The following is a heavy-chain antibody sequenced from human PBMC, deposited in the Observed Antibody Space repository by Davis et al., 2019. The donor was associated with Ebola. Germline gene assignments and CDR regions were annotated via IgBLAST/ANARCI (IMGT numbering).Heavy chain of an antibody. D-gene: IGHD3-9*01. J-gene: IGHJ5*02. CDR1: GFTFSSYA. CDR3: ARDGHDILTGSGWYNWFDP. Sequence: GESLKISCAASGFTFSSYAMSWVRQAPGKGLEWVAVISYDGSNKYYADSVKGRFTISRDNSKNTLYLQMNSLRAEDTAVYYCARDGHDILTGSGWYNWFDPWGQGTLVTVSS. V-gene: IGHV3-30-3*01. CDR2: ISYDGSNK.